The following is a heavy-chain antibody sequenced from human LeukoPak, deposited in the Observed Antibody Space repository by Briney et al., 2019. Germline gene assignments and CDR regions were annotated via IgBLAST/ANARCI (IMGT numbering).Heavy chain of an antibody. Sequence: GESLKISCKGSGYSFTSYWITWVRQMPGKGLEWMGRIDPSDSYTNYSPSFQGHVTMSADKSISTAYLQWSSLKASDTDMYYCARHSGYSSGWPVSDYWGQGTLVTVSS. J-gene: IGHJ4*02. CDR2: IDPSDSYT. D-gene: IGHD6-19*01. V-gene: IGHV5-10-1*01. CDR1: GYSFTSYW. CDR3: ARHSGYSSGWPVSDY.